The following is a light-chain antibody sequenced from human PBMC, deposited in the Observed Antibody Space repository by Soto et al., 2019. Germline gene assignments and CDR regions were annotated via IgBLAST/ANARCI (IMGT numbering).Light chain of an antibody. CDR1: SSDVGGYNY. CDR2: EVN. J-gene: IGLJ2*01. Sequence: QSALTQPASVSGSPGQSITISCTGTSSDVGGYNYVSWYQQLPGKAPKLMIYEVNNRPSGVSDRFSGSKSANTASLTISGLQAEDEADYYCSSYTSSGCCVVFGGGTQLTVL. V-gene: IGLV2-14*01. CDR3: SSYTSSGCCVV.